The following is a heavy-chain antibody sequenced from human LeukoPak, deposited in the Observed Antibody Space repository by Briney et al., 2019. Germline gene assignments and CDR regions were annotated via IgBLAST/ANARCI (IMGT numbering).Heavy chain of an antibody. CDR2: IIPIFGTA. D-gene: IGHD3-10*01. V-gene: IGHV1-69*06. CDR1: GGTFSSYA. Sequence: SVKVSCKASGGTFSSYAISWVRQAPGQGLEWMGGIIPIFGTANYAQKFQGRVTITADKSTSTAYMELSSLRSEDTAVYYCARENLWFGEDAVGWFDPWGQGTLVTVSS. CDR3: ARENLWFGEDAVGWFDP. J-gene: IGHJ5*02.